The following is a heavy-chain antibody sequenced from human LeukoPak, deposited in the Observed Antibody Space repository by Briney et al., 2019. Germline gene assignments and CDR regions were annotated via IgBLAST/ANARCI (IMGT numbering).Heavy chain of an antibody. CDR3: ARGIFGVVIPHNWFDP. CDR2: IYYSGST. J-gene: IGHJ5*02. Sequence: PSETLSLTCTVSGGSISSYYWSWIRQPPGKGLEWIGCIYYSGSTNYNPSLKSRVTISVDTSKNQFSLKLSSVTAADTAVYYCARGIFGVVIPHNWFDPWGQGTLVTVSS. CDR1: GGSISSYY. V-gene: IGHV4-59*01. D-gene: IGHD3-3*01.